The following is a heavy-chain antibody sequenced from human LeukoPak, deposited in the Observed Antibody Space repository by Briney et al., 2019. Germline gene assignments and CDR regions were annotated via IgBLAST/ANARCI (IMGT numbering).Heavy chain of an antibody. J-gene: IGHJ4*02. CDR1: GGSLSSSNW. CDR3: AREECSGGRCYAPE. CDR2: IYHSGST. D-gene: IGHD2-15*01. V-gene: IGHV4-4*02. Sequence: SETPSLTCAVSGGSLSSSNWWSCVRHPPGKGLECIGEIYHSGSTNYNPSLKSRVTISVDKSKNQSSLKLSSVTAADTAVYYCAREECSGGRCYAPEWGQGTLSPSPQ.